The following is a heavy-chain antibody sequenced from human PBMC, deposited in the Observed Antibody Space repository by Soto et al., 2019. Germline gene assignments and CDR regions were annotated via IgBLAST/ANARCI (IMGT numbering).Heavy chain of an antibody. J-gene: IGHJ4*02. CDR1: GGSISSSSYY. CDR3: ARCGGPSDY. CDR2: IYYSGST. Sequence: SETLSLTCTVSGGSISSSSYYWGWIRQPPGKGLEWIGSIYYSGSTYYNPSLKSRVTISVDTSKNQFSLQLSSVTPEDTAVYYCARCGGPSDYWGQGTLVTVSS. D-gene: IGHD2-21*01. V-gene: IGHV4-39*01.